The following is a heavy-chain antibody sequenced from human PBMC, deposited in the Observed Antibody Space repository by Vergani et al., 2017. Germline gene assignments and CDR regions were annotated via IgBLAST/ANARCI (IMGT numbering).Heavy chain of an antibody. Sequence: QVQQVQSGAEVKKPGASVQVSCKTSGYIFTGYYMHWVRQAPGQGLEWMGIINPSGGSTSYAQKFQGRVTITADESTSTAYMELSSLRSEDTAVYYCASRFIXARPDYSYYSYMYVWGKGTTVTVSS. J-gene: IGHJ6*03. CDR1: GYIFTGYY. V-gene: IGHV1-46*01. CDR2: INPSGGST. CDR3: ASRFIXARPDYSYYSYMYV. D-gene: IGHD6-6*01.